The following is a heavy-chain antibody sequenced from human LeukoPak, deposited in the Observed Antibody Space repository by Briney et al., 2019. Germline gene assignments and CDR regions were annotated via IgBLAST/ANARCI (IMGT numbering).Heavy chain of an antibody. CDR1: GFTFSSYG. V-gene: IGHV3-30*02. J-gene: IGHJ5*02. CDR3: AKDVYSSSWYRWFDP. D-gene: IGHD6-13*01. CDR2: IRYDGSNK. Sequence: GGSLRLSCAASGFTFSSYGMHWVRQAPGKGLEWVAFIRYDGSNKYCADSVKGRFTISRDNSKNTLYLQMNSLRAEDTAVYYCAKDVYSSSWYRWFDPWGQGTLVTVSS.